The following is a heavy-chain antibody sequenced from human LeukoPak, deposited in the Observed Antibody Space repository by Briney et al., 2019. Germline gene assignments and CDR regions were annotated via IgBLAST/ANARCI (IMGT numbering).Heavy chain of an antibody. Sequence: GGSLRLSCAASGFTVSSNYMSWVRQAPGKGLEWVSVIYSGGSTYYADSVKGRFTISRDNSKNTLYLQMNSLRAEDTAVYYCAKDPPQSSSDAFDIWGQGTMVTVSS. V-gene: IGHV3-53*05. CDR3: AKDPPQSSSDAFDI. J-gene: IGHJ3*02. CDR2: IYSGGST. D-gene: IGHD6-6*01. CDR1: GFTVSSNY.